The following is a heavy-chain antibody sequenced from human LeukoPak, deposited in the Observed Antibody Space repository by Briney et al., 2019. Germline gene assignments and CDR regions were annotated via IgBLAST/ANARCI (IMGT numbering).Heavy chain of an antibody. J-gene: IGHJ4*02. D-gene: IGHD3-9*01. CDR3: ARRKGYFATSYYFDY. V-gene: IGHV4-34*01. Sequence: PSETLSLTCAVSGGSISSGGYSWSWIRQPPGKGLEWIGEINHSGSTNYNPSLKSRVTISVDTSKNQFSLKLSSVTAADTAVYYCARRKGYFATSYYFDYWGQGTLVTVSS. CDR2: INHSGST. CDR1: GGSISSGGYS.